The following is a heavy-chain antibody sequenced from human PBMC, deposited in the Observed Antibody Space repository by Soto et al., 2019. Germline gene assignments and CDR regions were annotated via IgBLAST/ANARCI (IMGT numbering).Heavy chain of an antibody. CDR3: ARVITPWAGGMDV. CDR1: GYTFTGYY. Sequence: GASVKVSCKASGYTFTGYYMHWVRQAPGQGLEWMGWINPNSGLTNYAQKFQGWVTMTTDTSITTAYMELSRLRSDDTAVYYCARVITPWAGGMDVWGKGTRVPVPP. D-gene: IGHD3-16*01. CDR2: INPNSGLT. J-gene: IGHJ6*04. V-gene: IGHV1-2*04.